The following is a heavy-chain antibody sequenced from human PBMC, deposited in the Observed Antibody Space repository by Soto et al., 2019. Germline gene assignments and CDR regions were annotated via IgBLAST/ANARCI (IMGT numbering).Heavy chain of an antibody. CDR1: GFTFSSYW. V-gene: IGHV3-7*01. Sequence: PGGSLRLSCAASGFTFSSYWMTWFRQAPGKGLEWVANINPDGSAKYYVDSVKGRFTISRDNAKNSLYLQMNSLRVEDTAVYYCAAPPTGNVYFNRWGQGALVTVSS. D-gene: IGHD2-8*02. J-gene: IGHJ1*01. CDR3: AAPPTGNVYFNR. CDR2: INPDGSAK.